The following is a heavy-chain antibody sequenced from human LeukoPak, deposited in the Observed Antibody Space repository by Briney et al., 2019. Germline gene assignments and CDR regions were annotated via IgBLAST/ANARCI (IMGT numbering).Heavy chain of an antibody. CDR2: INPNSGGT. J-gene: IGHJ4*02. D-gene: IGHD5-18*01. CDR1: GYTFTDYY. Sequence: GASVKVSCTASGYTFTDYYIHWVRQAPGQGLEWRGGINPNSGGTKYAQKFQGRVTMTRDTSIGTAYMELSSLRSDDTAVYYCAREGNSCGYSLDFWGQGTLVTVSS. V-gene: IGHV1-2*02. CDR3: AREGNSCGYSLDF.